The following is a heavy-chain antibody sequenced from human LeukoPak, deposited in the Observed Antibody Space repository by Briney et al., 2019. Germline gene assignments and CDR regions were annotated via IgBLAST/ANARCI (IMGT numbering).Heavy chain of an antibody. V-gene: IGHV4-59*01. J-gene: IGHJ4*02. CDR1: GGSISSYY. CDR3: AREGVGYDSSGYYYVGFDY. CDR2: IYYSGST. Sequence: SETLSLTCTVSGGSISSYYWSWIRQPPGKGLEWIGYIYYSGSTNYNPSLKSRVTISVDTSKNQFSLKLSSVTAADTAVYYCAREGVGYDSSGYYYVGFDYWGPGTLVTVSS. D-gene: IGHD3-22*01.